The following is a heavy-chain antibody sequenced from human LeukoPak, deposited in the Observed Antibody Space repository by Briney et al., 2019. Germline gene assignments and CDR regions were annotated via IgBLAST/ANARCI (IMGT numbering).Heavy chain of an antibody. D-gene: IGHD5-18*01. Sequence: SGGSLRLSCAASGFTFSSYGMHWVRQAPGKGLEWVAFIRYDGSNKYYADSVKGRFTISRGNSKNTLYLQMNSLRAEDTAVYYCAKDRRGYSYGYSFFDYWGQGTLVTVSS. CDR1: GFTFSSYG. J-gene: IGHJ4*02. V-gene: IGHV3-30*02. CDR2: IRYDGSNK. CDR3: AKDRRGYSYGYSFFDY.